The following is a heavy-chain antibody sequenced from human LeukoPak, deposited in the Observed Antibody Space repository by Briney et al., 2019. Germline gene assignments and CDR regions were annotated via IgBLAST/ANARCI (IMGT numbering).Heavy chain of an antibody. CDR3: ARGTPDYYDSSGLLGY. D-gene: IGHD3-22*01. J-gene: IGHJ4*02. CDR1: GGSISSSSYY. CDR2: IYYSGST. Sequence: PSETLSLTCTVSGGSISSSSYYWGWIRQPPGKGLEWIGSIYYSGSTYYNPSLKSRVTISVDTSKNQFSLKLSSVTAADTAVYYCARGTPDYYDSSGLLGYWGQGTLVTVSS. V-gene: IGHV4-39*07.